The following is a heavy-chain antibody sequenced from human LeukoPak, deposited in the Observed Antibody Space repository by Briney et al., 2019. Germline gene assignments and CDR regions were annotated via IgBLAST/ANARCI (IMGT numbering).Heavy chain of an antibody. V-gene: IGHV1-8*01. D-gene: IGHD3-10*01. J-gene: IGHJ4*02. CDR2: MKSNSGNT. CDR1: GYTFTSYD. Sequence: ASVKVSCKASGYTFTSYDINWVRQATGQGLEWMGWMKSNSGNTGYAQTFQGRVTMTRNTSINTAYMELSSLRSEGTAVYYCGRGVWFGESTEYWGQGTLVTVSS. CDR3: GRGVWFGESTEY.